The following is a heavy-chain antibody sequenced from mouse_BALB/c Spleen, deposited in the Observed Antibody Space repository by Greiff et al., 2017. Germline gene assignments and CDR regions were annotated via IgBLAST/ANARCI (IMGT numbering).Heavy chain of an antibody. CDR1: GFTFSSYT. CDR2: ISSGGSYT. D-gene: IGHD2-10*02. CDR3: TREGYGNYEAWFAY. J-gene: IGHJ3*01. V-gene: IGHV5-6-4*01. Sequence: EVQLQESGGGLVKPGGSLKLSCAASGFTFSSYTMSWVRQTPEKRLEWVATISSGGSYTYYPDSVKGRFTISRDNAKNTLYLQMSSLKSEDTAMYYCTREGYGNYEAWFAYWGQGTLVTVSA.